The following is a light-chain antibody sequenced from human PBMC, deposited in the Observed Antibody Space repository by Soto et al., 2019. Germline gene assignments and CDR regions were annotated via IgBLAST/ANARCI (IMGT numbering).Light chain of an antibody. CDR2: KAS. Sequence: DIQMTQSPSTLSASVGDRVTITCRASQSINNLLAWYQQKPGQAPTVLIYKASSLESGVPSRFSGSGSGTEFTLTISSLQPDDSATYYCQQYNSYSGYTFGQGTKVEIK. CDR3: QQYNSYSGYT. J-gene: IGKJ2*01. V-gene: IGKV1-5*03. CDR1: QSINNL.